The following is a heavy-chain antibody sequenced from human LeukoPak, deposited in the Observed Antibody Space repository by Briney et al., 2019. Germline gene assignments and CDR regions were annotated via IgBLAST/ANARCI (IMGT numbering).Heavy chain of an antibody. V-gene: IGHV1-46*01. Sequence: ASVKVSCKASGYTFTSYYMHWVRQAPGQGLEWMGIINPSGGSTSYAQKFQGRVTMTRDTSTSTVYMELSSLRSEDTAVYYCARERPYYYDSSGYYWTRSEIDYRGQGTLVTVSS. CDR1: GYTFTSYY. CDR2: INPSGGST. J-gene: IGHJ4*02. CDR3: ARERPYYYDSSGYYWTRSEIDY. D-gene: IGHD3-22*01.